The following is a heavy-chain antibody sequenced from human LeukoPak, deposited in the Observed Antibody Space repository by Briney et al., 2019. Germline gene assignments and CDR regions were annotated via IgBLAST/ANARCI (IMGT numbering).Heavy chain of an antibody. CDR2: INHSGST. J-gene: IGHJ4*02. CDR1: GGSFSGYY. Sequence: SETLSLTCAVYGGSFSGYYWSWIRQPPGKGLEWIGEINHSGSTNYNPSLKSRVTISVDTFKNQFSLKLSSVTAADTAVYYCARASMVRGVINSFDYWGQGTLVTVSS. CDR3: ARASMVRGVINSFDY. V-gene: IGHV4-34*01. D-gene: IGHD3-10*01.